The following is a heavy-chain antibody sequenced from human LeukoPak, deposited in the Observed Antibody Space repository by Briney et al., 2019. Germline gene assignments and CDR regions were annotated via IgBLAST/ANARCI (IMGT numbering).Heavy chain of an antibody. J-gene: IGHJ4*02. Sequence: GGSLRLSCAASGFTFSSYWMSWVRQAPGKGLEWVANIKQDGSEKYYVDSVKGRFTISRDNSKNTLYLQMNSLRAEDTAVYYCAKALSGYNNYWGQGTLVTVSS. V-gene: IGHV3-7*03. CDR2: IKQDGSEK. CDR3: AKALSGYNNY. CDR1: GFTFSSYW. D-gene: IGHD5-24*01.